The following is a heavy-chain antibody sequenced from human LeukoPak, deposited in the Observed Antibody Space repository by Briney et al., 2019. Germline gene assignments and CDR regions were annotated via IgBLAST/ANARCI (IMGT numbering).Heavy chain of an antibody. J-gene: IGHJ4*02. CDR2: IYYSGST. D-gene: IGHD3-22*01. CDR1: GGSISSYY. Sequence: SETLSLTCTVSGGSISSYYWSWIRQSPGKGLEWIGYIYYSGSTNYNPSLKSRVTISVDTSKNQFSLKLSSVTAADTAVYYCARDYYGTFDYWGQGTLVTVSS. CDR3: ARDYYGTFDY. V-gene: IGHV4-59*01.